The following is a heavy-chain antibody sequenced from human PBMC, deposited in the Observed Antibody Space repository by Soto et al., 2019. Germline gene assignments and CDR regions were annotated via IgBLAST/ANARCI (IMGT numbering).Heavy chain of an antibody. V-gene: IGHV1-69*13. CDR3: ATVENYYYYGMDV. Sequence: SVKVSCKASGGTFSSYAISWVRQAPGQGLEWMGGIIPIFGTANYAQKFQGRVTITADESTGTAYMELSSLRSEDTAVYYCATVENYYYYGMDVWGQGTTVTVSS. D-gene: IGHD3-3*01. CDR2: IIPIFGTA. J-gene: IGHJ6*02. CDR1: GGTFSSYA.